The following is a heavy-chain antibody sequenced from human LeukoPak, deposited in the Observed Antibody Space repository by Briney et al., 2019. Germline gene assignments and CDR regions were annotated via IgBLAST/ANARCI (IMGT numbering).Heavy chain of an antibody. Sequence: SVKVSYKASGGTFSSYAISWVRQAPGQGLEWMGRIIPILGIANYAQKFQGRVTITADKSTSTAYMELSSLRSEDTAVYYCARGPYYDSSGYSNWFDPWGQGTLVTVSS. CDR2: IIPILGIA. D-gene: IGHD3-22*01. CDR1: GGTFSSYA. J-gene: IGHJ5*02. CDR3: ARGPYYDSSGYSNWFDP. V-gene: IGHV1-69*04.